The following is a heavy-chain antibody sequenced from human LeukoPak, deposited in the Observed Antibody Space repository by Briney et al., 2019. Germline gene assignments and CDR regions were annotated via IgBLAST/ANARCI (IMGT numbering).Heavy chain of an antibody. D-gene: IGHD3-10*01. CDR1: GFTVSSNY. Sequence: GGSLRLSCVASGFTVSSNYMSWVRQAPGKGLEWVSIIYSGSRTYYADSVKGRFTISRDDSKNTLYFQLNSLRPEDTAVYYCAIRSTSGSWSALDIWGQGTMVTVSS. CDR2: IYSGSRT. J-gene: IGHJ3*02. CDR3: AIRSTSGSWSALDI. V-gene: IGHV3-66*02.